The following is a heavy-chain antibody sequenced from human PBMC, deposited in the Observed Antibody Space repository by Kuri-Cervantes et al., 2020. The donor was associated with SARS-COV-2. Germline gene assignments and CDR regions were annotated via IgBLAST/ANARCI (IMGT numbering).Heavy chain of an antibody. V-gene: IGHV3-74*01. J-gene: IGHJ4*02. CDR2: INSDGSST. CDR3: ARDPARRDYFDY. D-gene: IGHD6-6*01. Sequence: GGSLRLSCAASGFTFSSYWMHWVRQAPGKGLVWVSRINSDGSSTSYADSVKGRFTISRDNAKNSLYLQMNSLRAEDTAVYYCARDPARRDYFDYWGQGTLVTVSS. CDR1: GFTFSSYW.